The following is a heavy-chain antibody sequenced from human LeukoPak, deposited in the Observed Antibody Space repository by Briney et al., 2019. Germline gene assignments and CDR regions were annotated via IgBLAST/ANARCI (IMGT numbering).Heavy chain of an antibody. CDR3: AKDGGGDFDY. J-gene: IGHJ4*02. D-gene: IGHD2-21*01. V-gene: IGHV3-23*01. Sequence: GGSLRLSCAASGFTFSSYVMSWVRQAPGKGLEWVSAISGGGGRTYYADSVKGRFTVSRDDSKNTLYLQMNSLRAEDTAVYYCAKDGGGDFDYWGQGTLVTVSS. CDR2: ISGGGGRT. CDR1: GFTFSSYV.